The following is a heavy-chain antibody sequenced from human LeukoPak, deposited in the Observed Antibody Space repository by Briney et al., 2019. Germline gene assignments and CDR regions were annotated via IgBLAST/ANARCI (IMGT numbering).Heavy chain of an antibody. D-gene: IGHD2-15*01. Sequence: GESLKISCKASGYNFATYWIGWVRQMPGKGLEWMGITYPSGSDTRYSPSFQGQVTISADKSISTAYLQWGSLRASDTAIYYCARTGSRYCQDYWGQGTLVTVSS. CDR1: GYNFATYW. J-gene: IGHJ4*02. CDR3: ARTGSRYCQDY. CDR2: TYPSGSDT. V-gene: IGHV5-51*01.